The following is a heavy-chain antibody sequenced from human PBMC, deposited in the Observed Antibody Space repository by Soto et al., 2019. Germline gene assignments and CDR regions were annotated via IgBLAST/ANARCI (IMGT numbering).Heavy chain of an antibody. CDR1: GFTFSSYA. J-gene: IGHJ4*02. CDR3: ARDGSGSYYDDFDY. CDR2: ISYDGSNK. Sequence: QVQLVESGGGVVQPGRSLRLSCAASGFTFSSYAMHWVRQAPGKGLEWVAVISYDGSNKYYADSVKGRFTISRDNSKNALYLQMNSLRAEDTAVYYCARDGSGSYYDDFDYWGQGTLVTVSS. V-gene: IGHV3-30-3*01. D-gene: IGHD1-26*01.